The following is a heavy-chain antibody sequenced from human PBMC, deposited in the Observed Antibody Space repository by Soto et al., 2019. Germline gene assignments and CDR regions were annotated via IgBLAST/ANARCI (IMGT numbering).Heavy chain of an antibody. D-gene: IGHD2-21*01. J-gene: IGHJ6*02. CDR3: AREGVMPYYYYGLDV. CDR2: ISGYDGHT. V-gene: IGHV1-18*01. CDR1: GYTFTTYG. Sequence: QVQLVQSGAEVRKPGASVKVSCKASGYTFTTYGISWVRQAPGQRLEWMGWISGYDGHTKYAQKFQGRIIMTTDTSTSTVYMDLRSLRSDDTAVYYCAREGVMPYYYYGLDVWGQGTTVTVSS.